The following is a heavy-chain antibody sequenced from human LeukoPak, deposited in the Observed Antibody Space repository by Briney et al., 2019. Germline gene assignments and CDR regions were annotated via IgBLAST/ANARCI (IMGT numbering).Heavy chain of an antibody. J-gene: IGHJ5*02. D-gene: IGHD2-2*01. Sequence: ASVKVSCKASGYTFTSYGISWVRQAPGQGLEWMGWINAGNGNTKYSQKFQGRVTITRDTSASTAYMELSSLRSEDTAVYYCAREVPAAIIFDPWGQGTLVTVSS. CDR1: GYTFTSYG. V-gene: IGHV1-3*01. CDR2: INAGNGNT. CDR3: AREVPAAIIFDP.